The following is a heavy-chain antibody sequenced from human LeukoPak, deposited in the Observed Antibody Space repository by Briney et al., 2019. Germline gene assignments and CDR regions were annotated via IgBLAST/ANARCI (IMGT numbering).Heavy chain of an antibody. V-gene: IGHV3-21*01. Sequence: GGSLRLSCAASGFTFSSYNMNWVRQAPGKGLEWVSSISSSSSFIYYADSVKGRFTISRDNANNSLCLQMNSLRIEDTAVFYCAKGPKQLVFVRGYYFDDWGQGTLVTVSS. J-gene: IGHJ4*02. CDR1: GFTFSSYN. CDR3: AKGPKQLVFVRGYYFDD. CDR2: ISSSSSFI. D-gene: IGHD6-13*01.